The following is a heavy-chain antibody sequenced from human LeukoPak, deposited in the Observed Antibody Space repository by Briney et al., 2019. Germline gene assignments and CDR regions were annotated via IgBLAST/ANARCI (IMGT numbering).Heavy chain of an antibody. D-gene: IGHD3-3*01. CDR2: IYHSGST. Sequence: SETLSLTCTVSGYSISSGYYWGWIRQPPGKGVEGIGSIYHSGSTYYNPSLKSRVTISVDTSKNQFSLKLSSVTAADTAVYYCARSSITIFGVVLDYWGQGTLVTVSS. CDR1: GYSISSGYY. V-gene: IGHV4-38-2*02. J-gene: IGHJ4*02. CDR3: ARSSITIFGVVLDY.